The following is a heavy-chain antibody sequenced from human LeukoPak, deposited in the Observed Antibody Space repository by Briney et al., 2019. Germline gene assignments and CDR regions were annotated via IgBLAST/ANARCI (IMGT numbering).Heavy chain of an antibody. J-gene: IGHJ4*02. CDR1: GFTFSSYA. CDR2: ISYDGSNK. CDR3: AREGKVPAAGFDY. D-gene: IGHD2-2*01. V-gene: IGHV3-30*04. Sequence: GGSLRLSCAASGFTFSSYAMHWVRQAPGKGLEWVAVISYDGSNKYYADSVKGRFTISRDNSKNTLYLQMNSLRAEDTALYYCAREGKVPAAGFDYWGQGTLVTVSS.